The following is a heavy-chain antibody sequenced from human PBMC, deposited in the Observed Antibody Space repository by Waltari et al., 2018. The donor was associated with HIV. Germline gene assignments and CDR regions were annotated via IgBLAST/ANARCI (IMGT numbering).Heavy chain of an antibody. Sequence: QVQLQQWGAGLLKPSETLSLTCAVYGGSFSGYYWSWIRQPPGKGLGWIGEINHSGSTNYNPSLKSRVTISVDTSKNQFSLKLSSVTAADTAVYYCARAPPRGSSWFYYYYYGMDVWGQGTTVTVSS. D-gene: IGHD6-13*01. J-gene: IGHJ6*02. CDR1: GGSFSGYY. CDR3: ARAPPRGSSWFYYYYYGMDV. V-gene: IGHV4-34*01. CDR2: INHSGST.